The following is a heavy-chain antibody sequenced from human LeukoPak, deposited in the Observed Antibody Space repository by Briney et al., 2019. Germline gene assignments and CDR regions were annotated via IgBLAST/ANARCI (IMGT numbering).Heavy chain of an antibody. V-gene: IGHV3-23*01. CDR3: AKGGKWDVTPFDY. D-gene: IGHD1-26*01. CDR1: GFTFNSYV. CDR2: ISGGGGST. J-gene: IGHJ4*02. Sequence: AGGSLRLSCAASGFTFNSYVMSWVRQAPGKGLEWVSTISGGGGSTYYADSVKGRFTISRDNSKNTLYLQVNSLRAEDTAVYYCAKGGKWDVTPFDYWGQGTLVTVSS.